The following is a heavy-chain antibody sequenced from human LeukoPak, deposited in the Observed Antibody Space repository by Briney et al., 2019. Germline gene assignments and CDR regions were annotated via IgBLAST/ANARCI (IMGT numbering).Heavy chain of an antibody. V-gene: IGHV4-59*02. CDR2: TSYSGNT. J-gene: IGHJ5*02. Sequence: SETLSLTCTVSGGSVSSYYCSWIRQPPGKGLEWIGYTSYSGNTNYNPSLKSRVTMSVDTSRKQFSLRLTSVTAADTAVYYCARAPRKAWFDPWGQGSLVTVSS. CDR1: GGSVSSYY. D-gene: IGHD1-14*01. CDR3: ARAPRKAWFDP.